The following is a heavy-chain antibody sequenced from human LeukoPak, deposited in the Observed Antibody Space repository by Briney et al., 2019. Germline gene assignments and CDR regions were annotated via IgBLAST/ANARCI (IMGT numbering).Heavy chain of an antibody. J-gene: IGHJ5*02. Sequence: SETLSLTCTVSGGSISSYYWSWIRQLPGKGLEWIGYIYYSGSTNYNPSLKSRVTISVDTSKNQFSLKLSSVTAADTAVYYCARDSNYSSRGTWFDPWGQGTLVTVSS. V-gene: IGHV4-59*01. CDR1: GGSISSYY. D-gene: IGHD4-11*01. CDR3: ARDSNYSSRGTWFDP. CDR2: IYYSGST.